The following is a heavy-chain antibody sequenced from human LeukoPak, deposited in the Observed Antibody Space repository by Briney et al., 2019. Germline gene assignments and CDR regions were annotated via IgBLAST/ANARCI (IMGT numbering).Heavy chain of an antibody. V-gene: IGHV3-30*18. CDR1: GFTFSSYG. D-gene: IGHD6-13*01. J-gene: IGHJ4*02. Sequence: GGSLRLSCAASGFTFSSYGMHWVRQAPGKGLEWVAVISYDGSNKYYADSVKGRFTISRDNSKNTLYLQMNSLRAEDTAVYYCAKGRYSSSWSPIDYWGQGTLVTVSS. CDR2: ISYDGSNK. CDR3: AKGRYSSSWSPIDY.